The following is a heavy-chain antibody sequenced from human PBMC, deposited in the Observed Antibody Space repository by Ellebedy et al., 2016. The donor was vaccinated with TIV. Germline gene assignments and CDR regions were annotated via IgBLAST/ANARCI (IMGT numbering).Heavy chain of an antibody. V-gene: IGHV1-69*04. CDR2: IIPLVDVP. Sequence: SVKVSCXASGGTFNNFDINWVRQAPGQGLEWLGRIIPLVDVPNYAQKLQGGVTITADKSTRTAYMELRSLRSDDTAVYYCARENSNYWFWDYWGQGTLVTVSS. CDR1: GGTFNNFD. D-gene: IGHD4-11*01. CDR3: ARENSNYWFWDY. J-gene: IGHJ4*02.